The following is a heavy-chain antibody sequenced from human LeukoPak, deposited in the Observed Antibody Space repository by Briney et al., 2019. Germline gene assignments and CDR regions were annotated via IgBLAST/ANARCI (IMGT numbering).Heavy chain of an antibody. CDR2: ISWNSGSI. CDR3: AKEHPTRYSYGYVFGY. J-gene: IGHJ4*02. V-gene: IGHV3-9*01. D-gene: IGHD5-18*01. CDR1: GFTFDDYA. Sequence: GGSLRLSCAASGFTFDDYAMHWVRQAPGKGLEWVSGISWNSGSIGYADSVKGRFTISRDNAKNSLYLQMNSLRAEDTALYYCAKEHPTRYSYGYVFGYWGQGTLVTVSS.